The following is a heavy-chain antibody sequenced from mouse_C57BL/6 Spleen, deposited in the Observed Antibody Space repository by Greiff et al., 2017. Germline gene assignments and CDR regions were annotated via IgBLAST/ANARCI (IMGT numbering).Heavy chain of an antibody. J-gene: IGHJ3*01. V-gene: IGHV1-52*01. CDR3: AREVDSSGSFAY. CDR2: IDPSDSET. CDR1: GYTFTSYW. Sequence: QVQLKQPGAELVRPGSSVKLSCKASGYTFTSYWMHWVKQRPIQGLEWIGNIDPSDSETHYNQKFKDKATLTVDKSSSTAYMQLSSLTSEDSAVYYCAREVDSSGSFAYWGQGTLVTVSA. D-gene: IGHD3-2*02.